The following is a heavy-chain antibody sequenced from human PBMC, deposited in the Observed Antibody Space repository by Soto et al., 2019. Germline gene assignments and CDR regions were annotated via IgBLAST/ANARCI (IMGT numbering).Heavy chain of an antibody. CDR3: ARGGPDYYGMDV. CDR2: IYYSGST. J-gene: IGHJ6*02. V-gene: IGHV4-59*01. Sequence: QPPGKGLEWIGYIYYSGSTNYNPSLKSRVTISVDTSKNQFSLKLSSVTAADTAVYYCARGGPDYYGMDVWRQGTTVTVSS.